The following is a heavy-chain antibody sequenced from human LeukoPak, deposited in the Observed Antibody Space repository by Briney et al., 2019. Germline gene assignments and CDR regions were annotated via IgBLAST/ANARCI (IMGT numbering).Heavy chain of an antibody. Sequence: ASVKVSCKASGYTFTGYFMHWVRQAPGQGPEWMGWVNPRSGGTNYAQKFQGRVTMTRDTSSSTAYMELSRLGSDDTAVYYCARETGRREYYDSSGYLEHWGQGTLVTVSS. V-gene: IGHV1-2*02. J-gene: IGHJ4*02. CDR1: GYTFTGYF. CDR2: VNPRSGGT. CDR3: ARETGRREYYDSSGYLEH. D-gene: IGHD3-22*01.